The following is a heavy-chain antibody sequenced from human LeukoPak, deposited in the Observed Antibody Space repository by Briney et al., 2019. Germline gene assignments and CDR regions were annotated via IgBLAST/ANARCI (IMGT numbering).Heavy chain of an antibody. J-gene: IGHJ6*03. Sequence: PSETLSLTCAVSGGSFSGYYWSWIRQPPGKGLEWIGEINHSGSPNYNPSLKRRLTLSLDTSKNQFSLTLSSGTAADTAVYYCAREVKVPAAKLVPYHYYYYYMDVWGKGTTVTVSS. V-gene: IGHV4-34*01. CDR1: GGSFSGYY. D-gene: IGHD2-2*01. CDR3: AREVKVPAAKLVPYHYYYYYMDV. CDR2: INHSGSP.